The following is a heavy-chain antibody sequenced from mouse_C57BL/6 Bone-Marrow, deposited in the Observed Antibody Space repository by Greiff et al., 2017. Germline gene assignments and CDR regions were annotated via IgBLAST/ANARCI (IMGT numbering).Heavy chain of an antibody. D-gene: IGHD2-1*01. Sequence: VQLQQSGPELVKPGASVKISCKASGYTFTDYYMNWVKQSHGKSLEWIGDINPNNGGTSYNQKFKGKATLTVDKSSSTAYMELRSLTSEDSAVYYCARSHIYYGNSYYCDYWGQGTTLTVSS. CDR1: GYTFTDYY. CDR3: ARSHIYYGNSYYCDY. V-gene: IGHV1-26*01. J-gene: IGHJ2*01. CDR2: INPNNGGT.